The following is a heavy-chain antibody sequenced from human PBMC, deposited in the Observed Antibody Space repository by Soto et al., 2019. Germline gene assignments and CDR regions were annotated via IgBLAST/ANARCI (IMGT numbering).Heavy chain of an antibody. D-gene: IGHD3-3*01. J-gene: IGHJ6*02. V-gene: IGHV4-34*01. CDR1: GGSFTGYY. CDR2: INHSGST. Sequence: SETLSLTCAVSGGSFTGYYWTLIRQPPGKGLEWIGEINHSGSTHYNSSLKSRVAISADTSQKHFSLKMTSVTAADTALYYCGSRSWYYEMDVWGQGTTVTVSS. CDR3: GSRSWYYEMDV.